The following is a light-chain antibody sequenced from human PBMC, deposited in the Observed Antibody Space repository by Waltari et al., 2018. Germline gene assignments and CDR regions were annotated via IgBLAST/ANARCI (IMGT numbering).Light chain of an antibody. J-gene: IGLJ2*01. V-gene: IGLV3-1*01. CDR3: QSWDSTTVV. CDR2: QDT. CDR1: TSWAKY. Sequence: SYELTQSPSVSVSPGLTATLPCSGDTSWAKYVCWYHQKPGQAPVMGIYQDTKRPSGIPDRFSGSNSGNTATLTISGTQALDEADYYCQSWDSTTVVFGGGTKLTVL.